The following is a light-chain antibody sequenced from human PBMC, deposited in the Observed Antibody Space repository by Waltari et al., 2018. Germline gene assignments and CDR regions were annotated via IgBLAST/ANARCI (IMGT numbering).Light chain of an antibody. Sequence: SSELTQDPAVSAALGQTVRITFQGGSVRNSFASCYQQKPGLAPLLILYAKDNRPSGIPARFSGSSSGNTASLTIAGAQAEDEADYYCSCRDSGARLFGGGTKLTVL. CDR1: SVRNSF. V-gene: IGLV3-19*01. CDR2: AKD. J-gene: IGLJ3*02. CDR3: SCRDSGARL.